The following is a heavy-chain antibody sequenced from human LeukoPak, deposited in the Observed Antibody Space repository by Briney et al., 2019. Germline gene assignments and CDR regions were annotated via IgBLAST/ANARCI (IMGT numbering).Heavy chain of an antibody. J-gene: IGHJ4*02. Sequence: PSETLSLTCTVSGGSISSGDYYWSWIRQPPGKGLEWIGYIYSSGSTNYNPSLKSRVIISVDMSKNQFSLKLSSVTAADTAVYYCARGLSYFDHWGQGTLVTVSS. D-gene: IGHD2-21*02. CDR2: IYSSGST. CDR3: ARGLSYFDH. CDR1: GGSISSGDYY. V-gene: IGHV4-61*08.